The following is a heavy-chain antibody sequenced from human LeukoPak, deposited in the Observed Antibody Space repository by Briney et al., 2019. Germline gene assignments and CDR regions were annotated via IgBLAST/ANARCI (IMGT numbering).Heavy chain of an antibody. Sequence: SETLSLTCSVSGGSISRSSYYWGWIRQPPGKGLEWIGSIYYTGSTNYNPSLKSRVTISEDTSKNQFSLKLSSVTAADTAVYYCARGGGRDSSSGLFDYWGQGTLVTVSS. J-gene: IGHJ4*02. D-gene: IGHD6-13*01. CDR2: IYYTGST. CDR1: GGSISRSSYY. V-gene: IGHV4-39*07. CDR3: ARGGGRDSSSGLFDY.